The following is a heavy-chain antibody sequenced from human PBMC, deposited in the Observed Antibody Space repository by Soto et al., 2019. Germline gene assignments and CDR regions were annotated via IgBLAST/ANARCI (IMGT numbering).Heavy chain of an antibody. CDR3: ASLDHYDISGIMGPGY. CDR1: GGIISRRSYH. CDR2: IYYSGST. D-gene: IGHD3-22*01. V-gene: IGHV4-39*01. J-gene: IGHJ4*02. Sequence: TLPVRSSVFGGIISRRSYHRCMIRKPPGNGLDWIGSIYYSGSTYYNPSLKTRVTISADTSKNRFSLKLNSVTASDTAVYYCASLDHYDISGIMGPGYWAQGTLGSVYS.